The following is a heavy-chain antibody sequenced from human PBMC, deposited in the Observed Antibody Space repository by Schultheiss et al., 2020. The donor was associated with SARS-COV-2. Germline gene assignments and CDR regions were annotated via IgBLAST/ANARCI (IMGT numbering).Heavy chain of an antibody. Sequence: ASVKVSCKASGYTFTSYAMHWVRQAPGQGLEWMGWINPNSGGTNYAQKFQGRVTMTRDTSISTAYMELSRLRSDDTAVYYCARDTVPVTGSSLVMDVWGQGTTVTVSS. D-gene: IGHD1-26*01. CDR1: GYTFTSYA. V-gene: IGHV1-2*02. J-gene: IGHJ6*02. CDR3: ARDTVPVTGSSLVMDV. CDR2: INPNSGGT.